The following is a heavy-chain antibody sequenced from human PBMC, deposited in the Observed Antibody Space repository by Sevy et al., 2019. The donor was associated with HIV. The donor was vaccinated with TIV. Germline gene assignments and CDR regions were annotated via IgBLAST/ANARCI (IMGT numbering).Heavy chain of an antibody. V-gene: IGHV3-23*01. D-gene: IGHD2-8*01. CDR3: AREGCTKPHDY. Sequence: GGSLRLSCAASGFTFSKYSMNWVRQPPGKGLEWVSTLSFGCGEVNYADSVKRRFTISRDNSKSSVYLQMSNLRPEETAVYYCAREGCTKPHDYWGQGTLVTVSS. CDR1: GFTFSKYS. J-gene: IGHJ4*02. CDR2: LSFGCGEV.